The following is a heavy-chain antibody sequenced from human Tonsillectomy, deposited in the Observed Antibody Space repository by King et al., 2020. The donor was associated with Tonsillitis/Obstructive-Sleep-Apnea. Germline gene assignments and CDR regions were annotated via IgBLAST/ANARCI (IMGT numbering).Heavy chain of an antibody. CDR1: GFTFSDYH. V-gene: IGHV3-11*01. CDR2: ITSSGNTI. D-gene: IGHD1-1*01. J-gene: IGHJ6*03. CDR3: AGCGGWRLTTGGV. Sequence: VQLVESGGGLVKPGGSLRLSCAASGFTFSDYHMSWIRQAPGKGLEWVSYITSSGNTIYYADSVQGRFTISRDNAKNSLYLQMNSLRAGQRAVYFCAGCGGWRLTTGGVWGKGTPVTVSS.